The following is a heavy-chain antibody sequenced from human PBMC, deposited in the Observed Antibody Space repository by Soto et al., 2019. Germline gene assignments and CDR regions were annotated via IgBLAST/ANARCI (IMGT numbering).Heavy chain of an antibody. CDR3: ARERPQVTTSRGWFDP. CDR1: GGSISSYY. V-gene: IGHV4-4*07. Sequence: SETLSLTCTVSGGSISSYYWSWIRQPAGKGLEWIGRIYTSGSTNYNPSLKSRVTMSVDTSKNQFSLKLSSVTAADTAVYYCARERPQVTTSRGWFDPWGQGTLVTVSS. D-gene: IGHD4-17*01. CDR2: IYTSGST. J-gene: IGHJ5*02.